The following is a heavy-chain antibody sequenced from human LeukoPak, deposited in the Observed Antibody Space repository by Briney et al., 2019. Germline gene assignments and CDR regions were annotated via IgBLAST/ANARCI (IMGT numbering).Heavy chain of an antibody. CDR2: ITGSSSSN. CDR3: ARDWQWVFDY. J-gene: IGHJ4*02. Sequence: GGSLRLSCAASGFTFSSYSMNWVRQAPGKGLEWVSYITGSSSSNSYADSVKGRFTISRDNAKNSLYLQMNSLRDEDTAVYYCARDWQWVFDYWGQGALVTVSS. CDR1: GFTFSSYS. V-gene: IGHV3-48*02. D-gene: IGHD6-19*01.